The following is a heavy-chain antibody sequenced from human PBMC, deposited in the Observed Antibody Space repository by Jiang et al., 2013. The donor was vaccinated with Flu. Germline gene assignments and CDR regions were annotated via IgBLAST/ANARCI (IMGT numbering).Heavy chain of an antibody. CDR3: AKTRAPAASDAFDI. V-gene: IGHV5-51*01. CDR1: GSTFTTYW. CDR2: IYPGDSDT. J-gene: IGHJ3*02. Sequence: GAEVKKPGESLKISCKDSGSTFTTYWIGWVRQMPGKGLEWMGIIYPGDSDTRYSPSFQGQVTISADKSISTAYLQWSSLKASDTAMYYCAKTRAPAASDAFDIWGQGTFVTVSS. D-gene: IGHD2-2*01.